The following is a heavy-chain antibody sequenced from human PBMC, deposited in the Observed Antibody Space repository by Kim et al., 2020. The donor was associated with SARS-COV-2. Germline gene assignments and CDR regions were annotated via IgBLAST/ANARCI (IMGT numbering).Heavy chain of an antibody. CDR1: GYTFATYD. V-gene: IGHV1-18*04. J-gene: IGHJ4*02. CDR3: ARDTGITADFDY. CDR2: ISTSRGRT. Sequence: ASVKVSCKASGYTFATYDISWVRQAPGQGLEWMGWISTSRGRTKYAQKFQGRVTMTTDTSTRTAYMDLRSLRSDDTAVYYCARDTGITADFDYWGQGTLVSVSS. D-gene: IGHD4-4*01.